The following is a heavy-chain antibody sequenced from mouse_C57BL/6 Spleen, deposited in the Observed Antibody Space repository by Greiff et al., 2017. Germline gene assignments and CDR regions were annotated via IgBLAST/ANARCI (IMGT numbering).Heavy chain of an antibody. D-gene: IGHD2-1*01. CDR1: GYSFTGYY. CDR3: AGLYYGNYVYYAMDY. CDR2: INPSTGGT. Sequence: EVMLVESGPELVKPGASVKISCKASGYSFTGYYMNWVKQSPEKSLEWIGEINPSTGGTTYNQKFKAKATLTVDKSSSTAYMQLKSLTSEVSAVYYCAGLYYGNYVYYAMDYWGQGTSVTVSS. J-gene: IGHJ4*01. V-gene: IGHV1-42*01.